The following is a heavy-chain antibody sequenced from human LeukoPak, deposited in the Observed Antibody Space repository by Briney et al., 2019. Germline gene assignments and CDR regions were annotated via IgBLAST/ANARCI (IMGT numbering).Heavy chain of an antibody. V-gene: IGHV3-23*01. CDR3: AKDLDSTGYFYGGDN. CDR2: ISTSDNT. J-gene: IGHJ4*02. Sequence: GGSLRLSCTASGFTFSNYAMNWVRQAPGKGLEWVSLISTSDNTHYADSVKGRFTISRDISKNTLYLQMNSLRAEDTAVYYCAKDLDSTGYFYGGDNWGQGTLVTVSS. D-gene: IGHD3-22*01. CDR1: GFTFSNYA.